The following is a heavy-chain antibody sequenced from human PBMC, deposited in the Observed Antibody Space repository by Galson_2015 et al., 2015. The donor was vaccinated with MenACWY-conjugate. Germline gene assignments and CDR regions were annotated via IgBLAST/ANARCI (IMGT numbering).Heavy chain of an antibody. CDR3: ARENSYNYAYATDN. CDR1: GFTFSFYW. D-gene: IGHD5-18*01. Sequence: SLRLSCAASGFTFSFYWMTWVRHAPGKGLEWVANIKKDASEIHYVDSVKGRFTISRDNAKNSVFLQMDSLRAEDTAVYYCARENSYNYAYATDNWGQGTLVTVSS. CDR2: IKKDASEI. J-gene: IGHJ4*02. V-gene: IGHV3-7*03.